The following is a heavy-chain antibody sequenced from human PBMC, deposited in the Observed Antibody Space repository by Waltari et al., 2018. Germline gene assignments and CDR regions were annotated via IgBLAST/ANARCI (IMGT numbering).Heavy chain of an antibody. CDR2: LIPIFGTA. D-gene: IGHD1-26*01. V-gene: IGHV1-69*05. CDR3: ARRVEGGYYFDY. CDR1: GGPFSSYA. Sequence: QVQLVQSGAEVKKPGSSVKVSCTASGGPFSSYAISWVRQAPGKGLEWMGGLIPIFGTANYAQKFQGRVTITTDESTSTAYMELSSLRSEDTAVYYCARRVEGGYYFDYWGQGTLVTVSS. J-gene: IGHJ4*02.